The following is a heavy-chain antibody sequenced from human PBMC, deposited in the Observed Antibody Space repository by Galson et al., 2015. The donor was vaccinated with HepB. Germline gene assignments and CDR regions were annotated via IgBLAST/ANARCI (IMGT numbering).Heavy chain of an antibody. CDR2: ISDSGGNT. D-gene: IGHD6-19*01. CDR3: ASPGYSSGRWGLDY. V-gene: IGHV3-23*01. Sequence: SLRLSCAASGFTFSNYAMSWVRQAPGKGLEWVSAISDSGGNTYYTDSVKGRFTISRDNSKNTLYLQMSGLRAEDTAVYYCASPGYSSGRWGLDYWGQGTLVTVSS. CDR1: GFTFSNYA. J-gene: IGHJ4*02.